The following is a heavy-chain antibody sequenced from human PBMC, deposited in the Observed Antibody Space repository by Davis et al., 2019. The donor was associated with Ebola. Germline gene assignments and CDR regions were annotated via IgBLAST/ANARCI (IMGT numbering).Heavy chain of an antibody. D-gene: IGHD5-24*01. CDR3: ARDEGDGYNP. Sequence: SVKVSCKASGGTFSSYAISWVRQAPGQGLEWMGGIIPIFGTANYAQKFQGRVTMTRNTSTSTAYMELSSLRSEDTAVYYCARDEGDGYNPWGQGTTVTVSS. V-gene: IGHV1-69*05. CDR1: GGTFSSYA. CDR2: IIPIFGTA. J-gene: IGHJ6*02.